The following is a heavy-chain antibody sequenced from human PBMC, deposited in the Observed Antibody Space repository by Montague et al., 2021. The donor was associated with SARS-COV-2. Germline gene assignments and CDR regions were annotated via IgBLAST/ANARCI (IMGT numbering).Heavy chain of an antibody. CDR1: DGSVISTYPH. V-gene: IGHV4-61*01. D-gene: IGHD3-10*01. Sequence: SETLSLTCTVSDGSVISTYPHWHWVRPSPGRGLEWLGGYLFHTDTDAYHASLRSRVTISVDTSKNQFSLKLTSVTAADTAVYYCTRGIDSYKPGYWGQGIQVTVSS. J-gene: IGHJ4*02. CDR3: TRGIDSYKPGY. CDR2: LFHTDTD.